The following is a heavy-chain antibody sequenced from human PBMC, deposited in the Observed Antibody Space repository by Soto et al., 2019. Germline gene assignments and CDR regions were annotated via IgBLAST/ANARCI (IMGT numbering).Heavy chain of an antibody. V-gene: IGHV1-69*01. CDR3: ARDAYYDILTLDGMDV. J-gene: IGHJ6*02. CDR2: IIPIFGTA. Sequence: QVQLVQSGAEVKKPGSSVKVSCKASGGTFSSYAISWVRQAPGQGLEWMGGIIPIFGTANYAQKFQGRVTITADESTSTAYMELSSLRSDDMAVHYCARDAYYDILTLDGMDVWGQGTTVTVSS. D-gene: IGHD3-9*01. CDR1: GGTFSSYA.